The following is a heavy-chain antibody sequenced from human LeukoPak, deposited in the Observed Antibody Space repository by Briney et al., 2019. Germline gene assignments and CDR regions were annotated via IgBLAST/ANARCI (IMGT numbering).Heavy chain of an antibody. D-gene: IGHD4-17*01. Sequence: SETLSLTCAVYGGSFSGHYWSWIRQPPGKGLEWIGEINHSGSTNYNASLKSRVTISVDTSKNQFSLKLSSVTAADTAVYYCARVTVKYFDYWGQGTLVTVSS. J-gene: IGHJ4*02. CDR2: INHSGST. CDR1: GGSFSGHY. V-gene: IGHV4-34*01. CDR3: ARVTVKYFDY.